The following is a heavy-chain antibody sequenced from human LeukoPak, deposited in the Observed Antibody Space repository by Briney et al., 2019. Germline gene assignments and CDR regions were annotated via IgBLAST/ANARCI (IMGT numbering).Heavy chain of an antibody. J-gene: IGHJ4*02. D-gene: IGHD3-22*01. CDR3: AKIQGSSGYYPDY. CDR2: IIPILGIA. CDR1: RGTFSSYA. Sequence: SVKASSKASRGTFSSYAISWVRQAPGQGLEWMGRIIPILGIANYAQKFQGRVTITADKSTSTAYMELSSLRSEDTAVYYCAKIQGSSGYYPDYWGQGTLVTVSS. V-gene: IGHV1-69*04.